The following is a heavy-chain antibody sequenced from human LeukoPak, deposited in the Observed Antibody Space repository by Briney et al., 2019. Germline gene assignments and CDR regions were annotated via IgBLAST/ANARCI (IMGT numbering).Heavy chain of an antibody. V-gene: IGHV3-21*03. CDR3: AKSRSGSANWALQVFDN. Sequence: GGSLRLSCAASGFTFSSYSMNWVRQAPGKGLEWVSSISGSSSYIYYADSVKGRFTISRDNSNNSLFVQMNSLRAEDTAVYFCAKSRSGSANWALQVFDNWGQGALVTVSS. CDR1: GFTFSSYS. J-gene: IGHJ4*02. CDR2: ISGSSSYI. D-gene: IGHD1-1*01.